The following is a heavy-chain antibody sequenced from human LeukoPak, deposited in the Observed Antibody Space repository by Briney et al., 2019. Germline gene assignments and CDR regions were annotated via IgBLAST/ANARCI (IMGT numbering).Heavy chain of an antibody. V-gene: IGHV4-30-2*01. CDR3: ARVIEFAFDI. CDR1: GGSIGSGGYS. CDR2: IYHSGST. J-gene: IGHJ3*02. Sequence: SETLSLTCAVSGGSIGSGGYSWSWIRQPPGKGLEWIGYIYHSGSTYYNPSLKSRVTISVDRSKNQFSLKLSSVTAADTAVYYCARVIEFAFDIWGQGTMVTVSS.